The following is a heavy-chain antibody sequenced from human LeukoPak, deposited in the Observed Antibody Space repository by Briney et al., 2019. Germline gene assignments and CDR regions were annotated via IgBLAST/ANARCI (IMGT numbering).Heavy chain of an antibody. D-gene: IGHD3-22*01. J-gene: IGHJ4*02. CDR3: ARAQSHYDSSGYSY. V-gene: IGHV4-61*02. Sequence: SQTLSLTCTVSGGSISSGSYYWSWIRQPAGKGLEWIGRIYTSGSTNYNPSHKSRVTISVDTSKNQFSLKLSSVTAADTAVYYCARAQSHYDSSGYSYWGQGTLVTVSS. CDR1: GGSISSGSYY. CDR2: IYTSGST.